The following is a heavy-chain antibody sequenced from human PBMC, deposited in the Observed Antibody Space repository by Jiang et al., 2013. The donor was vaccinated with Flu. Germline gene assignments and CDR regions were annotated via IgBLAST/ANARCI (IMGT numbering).Heavy chain of an antibody. CDR1: GDSISSGSYY. CDR3: ARDHYYEFWSGFYTGGVLFDH. Sequence: GPGLVKPSETLSLTCTVSGDSISSGSYYWGWVRQTPGKGLEWVGSIYYTGTTYYNPSLKSRVTISLDKSRNQISLKLKSVTAADTAVYYCARDHYYEFWSGFYTGGVLFDHWGQGILVTVSS. V-gene: IGHV4-39*07. CDR2: IYYTGTT. D-gene: IGHD3-3*01. J-gene: IGHJ4*02.